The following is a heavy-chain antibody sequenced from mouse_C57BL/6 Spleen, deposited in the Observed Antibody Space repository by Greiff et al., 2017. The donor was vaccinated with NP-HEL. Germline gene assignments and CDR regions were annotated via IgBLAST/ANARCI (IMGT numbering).Heavy chain of an antibody. J-gene: IGHJ4*01. D-gene: IGHD1-1*01. V-gene: IGHV3-6*01. CDR1: GYSITSGYY. CDR3: ASLYYYGRMDY. CDR2: ISYDGSN. Sequence: VQLQQSGPGLVKPSQSLSLTCSVTGYSITSGYYWNWIRQFPGNKLEWVGYISYDGSNNYNPSLKNRISITRDTSKNQFFLKLNSVTTEDTATYYCASLYYYGRMDYWGQGTSVTVSS.